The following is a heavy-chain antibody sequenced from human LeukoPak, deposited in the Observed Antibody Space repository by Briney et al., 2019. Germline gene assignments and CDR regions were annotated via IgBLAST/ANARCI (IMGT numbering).Heavy chain of an antibody. Sequence: SVKVSCKASGGTFSSYAISWVRQAPGQGLEWMGGIIPIFGTANYAQKFQGRVTITADESTSTAYVELSSLRSEDTAVYYCARLPLRSIAVGYYGMDVWGQGTTVTVSS. V-gene: IGHV1-69*13. CDR1: GGTFSSYA. J-gene: IGHJ6*02. D-gene: IGHD6-6*01. CDR3: ARLPLRSIAVGYYGMDV. CDR2: IIPIFGTA.